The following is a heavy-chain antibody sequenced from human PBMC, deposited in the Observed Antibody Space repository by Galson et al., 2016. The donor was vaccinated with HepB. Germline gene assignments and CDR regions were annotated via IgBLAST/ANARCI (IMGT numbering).Heavy chain of an antibody. CDR1: GYTFNTYN. V-gene: IGHV1-46*02. CDR3: ARELDHSFYFDY. Sequence: SVKVSCNASGYTFNTYNMHWVRQAPGQGLEWMGIIKPSGGNTIYAQKFQDRITMTRGTSTSTVYMELISLRSEDTAVYYCARELDHSFYFDYWGQGTLLTVSS. J-gene: IGHJ4*02. CDR2: IKPSGGNT. D-gene: IGHD1-14*01.